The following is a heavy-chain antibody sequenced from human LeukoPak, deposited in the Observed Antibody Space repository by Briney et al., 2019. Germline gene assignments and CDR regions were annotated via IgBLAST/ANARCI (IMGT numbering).Heavy chain of an antibody. CDR3: ARERCPELRRCYFDF. Sequence: GGSLRLSCAASGFTFSSYSTNWVRQAPGKGLEWVSSISSGSTYIYYADSLKGRFTISRDNAKNSLYLQMNSLRAEDTAVYYCARERCPELRRCYFDFWGQGTLVTVSS. V-gene: IGHV3-21*01. CDR1: GFTFSSYS. CDR2: ISSGSTYI. J-gene: IGHJ4*02. D-gene: IGHD1-7*01.